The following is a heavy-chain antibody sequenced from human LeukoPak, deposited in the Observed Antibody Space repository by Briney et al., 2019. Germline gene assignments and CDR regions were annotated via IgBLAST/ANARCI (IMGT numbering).Heavy chain of an antibody. CDR3: ARVLYGGGAAAPS. J-gene: IGHJ3*01. D-gene: IGHD6-13*01. CDR2: INHSGST. CDR1: GGSVSSGSYY. Sequence: SSETLSLTCTVSGGSVSSGSYYWSWIRQPPGKGLEWIGEINHSGSTNYNPSLKSRVTISVDTSNNQFSLKLSSVTAADTAVYYCARVLYGGGAAAPSWGQGTMVTVSS. V-gene: IGHV4-39*07.